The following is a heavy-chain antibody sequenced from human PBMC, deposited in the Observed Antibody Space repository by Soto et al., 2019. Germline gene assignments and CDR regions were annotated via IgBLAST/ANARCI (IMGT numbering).Heavy chain of an antibody. J-gene: IGHJ4*02. CDR3: PRGERQQQRDY. CDR2: IYHSGST. D-gene: IGHD6-13*01. V-gene: IGHV4-4*02. CDR1: GDSISSSKW. Sequence: QVQLQESGPGLVKPSGTLSLTCAVSGDSISSSKWWSWVRQPPGKGLTWIGEIYHSGSTNYNPSLKXLLTLSXXKSKNQFSLKLRSVTDADTAVYYCPRGERQQQRDYWGQGTLVTVSS.